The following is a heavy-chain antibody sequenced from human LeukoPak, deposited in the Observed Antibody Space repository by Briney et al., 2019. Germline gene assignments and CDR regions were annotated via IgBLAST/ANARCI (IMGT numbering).Heavy chain of an antibody. Sequence: GASVKVSCKAFGYTFTAYYMHWVRQAPGQGFEWMGWINLDSGATDYAQKFQGRVTMARDTSSGTAYMEVSRLRSDDTAVYYCARRSDSSGYPYYFDYWGQGTLVTVSS. CDR3: ARRSDSSGYPYYFDY. V-gene: IGHV1-2*02. CDR2: INLDSGAT. D-gene: IGHD3-22*01. J-gene: IGHJ4*02. CDR1: GYTFTAYY.